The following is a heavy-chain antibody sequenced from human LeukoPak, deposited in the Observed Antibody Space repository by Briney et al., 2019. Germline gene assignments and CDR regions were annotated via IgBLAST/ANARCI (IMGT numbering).Heavy chain of an antibody. V-gene: IGHV4-39*01. CDR2: IYYSGST. Sequence: SETLSLTCTVSGGSISSSSYYWGWIRQPPGKGLEWIGSIYYSGSTYYNPSLKSRVTISVDTSKNQFSLKLSSVTAADTAVYYCASPAEVYYYDSSGYYPNYFDYWGQGTLVTVSS. D-gene: IGHD3-22*01. CDR1: GGSISSSSYY. J-gene: IGHJ4*02. CDR3: ASPAEVYYYDSSGYYPNYFDY.